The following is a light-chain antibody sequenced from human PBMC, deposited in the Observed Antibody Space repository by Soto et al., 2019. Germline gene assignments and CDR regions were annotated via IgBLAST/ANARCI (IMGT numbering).Light chain of an antibody. CDR1: QSVVST. CDR2: GAS. J-gene: IGKJ1*01. Sequence: EIVMAQSPVTLSVSPGERATLSCRASQSVVSTLAWYHQKPGQAPRLLIYGASTRATGIPARFSGSGSGTECTLTISSLQSEDFAVYYCQQYKNWPWTFGQGTKVEIK. V-gene: IGKV3-15*01. CDR3: QQYKNWPWT.